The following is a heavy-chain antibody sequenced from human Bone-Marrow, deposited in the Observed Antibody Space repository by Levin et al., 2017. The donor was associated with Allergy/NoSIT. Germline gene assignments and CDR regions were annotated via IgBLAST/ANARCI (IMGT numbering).Heavy chain of an antibody. D-gene: IGHD5-24*01. Sequence: GESLKISCAASGFTFNIYWMHWVRQAPGKGLEWVSRISKDGSNVNYSHSVKGRFTISRDNAKNTLYLQMNSLRVEDTAIYYCARTRAGWLDPWGQGTLVTVSS. V-gene: IGHV3-74*01. CDR1: GFTFNIYW. CDR2: ISKDGSNV. J-gene: IGHJ5*02. CDR3: ARTRAGWLDP.